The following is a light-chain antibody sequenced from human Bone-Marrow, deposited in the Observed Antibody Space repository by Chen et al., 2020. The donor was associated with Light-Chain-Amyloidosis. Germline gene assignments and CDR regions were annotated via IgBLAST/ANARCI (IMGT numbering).Light chain of an antibody. CDR2: DDS. CDR1: NIGSTS. Sequence: SYVLTQPSSVSVAPGQTATIACGGNNIGSTSVHWYQQTPGQAPLLVLYDDSNRTSGIPARLSGANSGTTAALPISRVEAGDEADYYCQVWDRSSDRPVFGGGTKLTVL. J-gene: IGLJ3*02. CDR3: QVWDRSSDRPV. V-gene: IGLV3-21*02.